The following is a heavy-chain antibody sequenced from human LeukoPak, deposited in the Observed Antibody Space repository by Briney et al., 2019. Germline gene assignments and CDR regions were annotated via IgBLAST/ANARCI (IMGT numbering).Heavy chain of an antibody. Sequence: SETLSLTCTVSGGSISSYYWSWIRQPPGKGLEWIGYIYYSGSTNYSPSLKSRLTISVDTSKNQFSLKLSSVTAADTAVYYCARDAGYCSSTSCYEEEYYYYYGMDVWGQGTTVTVSS. D-gene: IGHD2-2*01. CDR3: ARDAGYCSSTSCYEEEYYYYYGMDV. V-gene: IGHV4-59*12. CDR2: IYYSGST. CDR1: GGSISSYY. J-gene: IGHJ6*02.